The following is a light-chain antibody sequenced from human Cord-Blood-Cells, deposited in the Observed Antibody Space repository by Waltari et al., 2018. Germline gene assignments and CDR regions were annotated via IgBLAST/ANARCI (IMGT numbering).Light chain of an antibody. J-gene: IGLJ2*01. CDR2: KDS. CDR1: VLAKQY. CDR3: YSAADNNLV. V-gene: IGLV3-27*01. Sequence: SYELTQPSSVSVSPGPTARITCSRAVLAKQYARWFQQKPGQAPVLVIYKDSERPSGIPERFSGSSSGTTVTLTISGAQVEDEADCYCYSAADNNLVFGGGTKLTVL.